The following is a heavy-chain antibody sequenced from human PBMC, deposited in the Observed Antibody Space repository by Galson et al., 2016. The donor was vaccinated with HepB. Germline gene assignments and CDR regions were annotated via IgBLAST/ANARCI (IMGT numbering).Heavy chain of an antibody. D-gene: IGHD6-13*01. CDR1: GYTFATHG. CDR2: VRVFDGHT. CDR3: AREQSSSWSPFDY. V-gene: IGHV1-18*01. J-gene: IGHJ4*02. Sequence: SVKVSCKASGYTFATHGISWVRQAPGEGPEWMGWVRVFDGHTDSAQKFQDRVSFTADTSTNTAYMELRSLTYDDTAVYFCAREQSSSWSPFDYWGQGTLVAVSS.